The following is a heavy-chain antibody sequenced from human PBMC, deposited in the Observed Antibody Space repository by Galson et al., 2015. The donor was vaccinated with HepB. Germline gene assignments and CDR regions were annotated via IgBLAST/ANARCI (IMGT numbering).Heavy chain of an antibody. J-gene: IGHJ4*02. V-gene: IGHV3-48*03. CDR2: ISSSGSTI. D-gene: IGHD6-19*01. CDR3: ARVTVAAAGY. CDR1: GFTFSSYE. Sequence: SLRLSCAASGFTFSSYEMNWVRQAPGKGLEWVSYISSSGSTIYYADSVKGRFTISRDNAKNSLYLQMNSLRAEDTAVHYCARVTVAAAGYWGPGTLATVSS.